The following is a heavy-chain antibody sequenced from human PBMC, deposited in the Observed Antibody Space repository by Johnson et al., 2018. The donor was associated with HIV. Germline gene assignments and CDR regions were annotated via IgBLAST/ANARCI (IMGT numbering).Heavy chain of an antibody. V-gene: IGHV3-23*01. CDR2: ITGDGTHT. J-gene: IGHJ3*02. D-gene: IGHD3-9*01. CDR3: AKETHYITPNDWDAFDI. CDR1: GFTFSTND. Sequence: LESGVGLVQPGGSLRLSCAASGFTFSTNDMNWVRQAPGKGPQWVSAITGDGTHTYYADSVKGRFTISRDNSKDTLFLQMNSLRAEDTALYYCAKETHYITPNDWDAFDIWGQGTMVTVSS.